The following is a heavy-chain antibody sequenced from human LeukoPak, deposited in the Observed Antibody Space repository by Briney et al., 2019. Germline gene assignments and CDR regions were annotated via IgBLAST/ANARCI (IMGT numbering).Heavy chain of an antibody. V-gene: IGHV1-18*01. CDR1: GYTFTSYG. J-gene: IGHJ6*02. Sequence: ASVKVSCKASGYTFTSYGISWVRQAPGQGLEWMGWISAYNGNTNYAQKLQGRVTMTTDTSTSTAYMELRSLRSDDTAVYYCARDGYDYSSSSPRSPYYYYGMDVWGQGTTVTVSS. CDR3: ARDGYDYSSSSPRSPYYYYGMDV. CDR2: ISAYNGNT. D-gene: IGHD6-13*01.